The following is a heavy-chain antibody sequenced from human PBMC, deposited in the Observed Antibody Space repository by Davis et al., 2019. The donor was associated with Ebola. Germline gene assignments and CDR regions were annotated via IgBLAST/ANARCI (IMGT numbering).Heavy chain of an antibody. CDR2: ISGSGGST. CDR3: AEDRQLNY. V-gene: IGHV3-23*01. D-gene: IGHD1-1*01. J-gene: IGHJ1*01. CDR1: GFTFSNYA. Sequence: GESLKISCAASGFTFSNYAMSWVRQAPGKGLEWVSVISGSGGSTYYADSVKGRFTISRDNSKNTLYLQMNSLRAEDTAVYYCAEDRQLNYWGQGTLVTVSS.